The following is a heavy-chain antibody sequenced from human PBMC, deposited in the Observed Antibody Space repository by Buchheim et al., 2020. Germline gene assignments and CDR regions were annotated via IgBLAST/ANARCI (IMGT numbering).Heavy chain of an antibody. CDR1: GFIFSSYA. J-gene: IGHJ6*02. D-gene: IGHD3-3*01. Sequence: EVQLLESGGGLVQPGGSLRLSCAASGFIFSSYAMSWVRQAPGKGLEWVSAISGSGGSTYYADSVKGRFTISRDNSKNTLYLQMNRLRAEDTAVYYCAKAMYYDFWSGYYYYYYGMDVWGQGTT. CDR2: ISGSGGST. CDR3: AKAMYYDFWSGYYYYYYGMDV. V-gene: IGHV3-23*01.